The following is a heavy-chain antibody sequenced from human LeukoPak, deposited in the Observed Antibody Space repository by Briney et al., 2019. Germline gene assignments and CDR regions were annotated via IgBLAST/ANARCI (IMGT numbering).Heavy chain of an antibody. CDR3: ARSNYASSGYYSRPYYYGMDV. CDR1: GYTFTGYY. D-gene: IGHD3-22*01. Sequence: ASVKVSCKASGYTFTGYYMHWVRQAPGQGREWMGWINPNMGGTNYAQKFQGRGTVTRDTSISTAYMELSRLRSDDTAVYYCARSNYASSGYYSRPYYYGMDVWGQGTTVTVSS. V-gene: IGHV1-2*02. J-gene: IGHJ6*02. CDR2: INPNMGGT.